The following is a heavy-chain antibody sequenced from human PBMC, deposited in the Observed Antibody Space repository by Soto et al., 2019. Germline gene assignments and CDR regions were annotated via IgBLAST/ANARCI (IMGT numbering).Heavy chain of an antibody. CDR3: ARVAITLIRGLKVDFYSMDV. V-gene: IGHV1-18*01. J-gene: IGHJ6*02. D-gene: IGHD3-10*01. Sequence: GXSVKVSCKASGYTFNNYGITWVRQAPGQGLEWLGWISVYNGNKNYTKKVQGRVSMTADTSTSTAHMELRSLQSDDTAVYFCARVAITLIRGLKVDFYSMDVWGQGTTVTVSS. CDR1: GYTFNNYG. CDR2: ISVYNGNK.